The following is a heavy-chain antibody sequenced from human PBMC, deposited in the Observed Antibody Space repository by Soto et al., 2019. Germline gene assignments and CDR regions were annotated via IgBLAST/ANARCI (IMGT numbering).Heavy chain of an antibody. J-gene: IGHJ6*02. Sequence: QVQLVQSGAEVKKPGSSVKVSCKASGGTFSSYAISWVRQAPGQGLEWMGGIIPIFGTANYAQKFQGRVTITADESTSTAYMELSSLRSEDTAVYYCARDRWFGEFAPPNYYYGMDVWGQGTTVTVSS. CDR3: ARDRWFGEFAPPNYYYGMDV. CDR1: GGTFSSYA. V-gene: IGHV1-69*01. D-gene: IGHD3-10*01. CDR2: IIPIFGTA.